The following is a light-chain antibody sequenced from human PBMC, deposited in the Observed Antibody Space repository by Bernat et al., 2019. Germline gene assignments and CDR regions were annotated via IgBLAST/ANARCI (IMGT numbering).Light chain of an antibody. V-gene: IGLV2-14*03. CDR3: SSYTSSTTRV. CDR1: SSDVGGHIY. Sequence: QPALTQPASVSGSPGQSITISCTGTSSDVGGHIYVSWYQQHPGKAPKLMIYDVSIRPSGVSSRFSGSKSGNTASLTISGLLAEDGADYYCSSYTSSTTRVFGTGTKVTVL. J-gene: IGLJ1*01. CDR2: DVS.